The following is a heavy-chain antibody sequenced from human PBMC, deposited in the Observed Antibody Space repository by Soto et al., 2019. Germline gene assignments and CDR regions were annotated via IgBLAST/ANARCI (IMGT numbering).Heavy chain of an antibody. V-gene: IGHV4-4*02. CDR1: GGSISSSNW. CDR3: ARSSLYDFWGGSNLQIYYYYYGMDV. Sequence: SETLSLSCAVSGGSISSSNWWSWVRQPPGKGLEWIGEIYHSGSTNYNPSLKSRVTISVDKSKNQFSLKLSSVTAADTAVYYCARSSLYDFWGGSNLQIYYYYYGMDVWGQGTTVT. CDR2: IYHSGST. D-gene: IGHD3-3*01. J-gene: IGHJ6*02.